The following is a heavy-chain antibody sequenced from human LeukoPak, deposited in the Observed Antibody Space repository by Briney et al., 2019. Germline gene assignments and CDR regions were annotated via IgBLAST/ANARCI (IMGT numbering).Heavy chain of an antibody. Sequence: SQTLRLTCTVSVGSTSSVGDYTGWIRPPPGKRLGWGWGVYYSGSTYYKPPLKSQVTISVDPSKNQFFLKRRSVTPADPAVYYCASHGGNPVSSVALRQYYYYRMDVWGQGATVTVSS. CDR2: VYYSGST. D-gene: IGHD3-16*01. V-gene: IGHV4-39*01. CDR1: VGSTSSVGDY. J-gene: IGHJ6*02. CDR3: ASHGGNPVSSVALRQYYYYRMDV.